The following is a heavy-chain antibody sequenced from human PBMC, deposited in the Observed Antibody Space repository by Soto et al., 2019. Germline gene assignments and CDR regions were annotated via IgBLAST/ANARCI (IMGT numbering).Heavy chain of an antibody. CDR3: ARASVXDCSTTTCFTRHNWFDP. V-gene: IGHV1-2*02. CDR2: INPNTGAT. J-gene: IGHJ5*02. CDR1: GYIITDYY. Sequence: ASVKVSCKASGYIITDYYMHWVRQAPGQGLEWRGWINPNTGATNYARKFQDRVTMSRDTSLNSVYMELSRLRSDDKAVYYCARASVXDCSTTTCFTRHNWFDPWGQGTLVTVSS. D-gene: IGHD2-2*02.